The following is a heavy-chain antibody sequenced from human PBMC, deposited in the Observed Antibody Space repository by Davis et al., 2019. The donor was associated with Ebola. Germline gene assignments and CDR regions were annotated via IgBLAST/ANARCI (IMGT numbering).Heavy chain of an antibody. CDR3: ARSSYQPDY. D-gene: IGHD2-2*01. V-gene: IGHV3-74*01. CDR1: GFTFSGYS. Sequence: PGGSLRLSCAASGFTFSGYSMNWVRQAPGKGLVWVSRINPDGSFTDYADSVKGRFSISRDSTSNTLYLQMNGLRAEETAVYYCARSSYQPDYWGQGTLVTVSS. CDR2: INPDGSFT. J-gene: IGHJ4*02.